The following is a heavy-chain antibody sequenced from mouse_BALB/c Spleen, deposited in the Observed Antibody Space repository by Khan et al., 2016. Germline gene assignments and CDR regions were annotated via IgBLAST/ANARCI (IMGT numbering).Heavy chain of an antibody. CDR1: GFNIKDTF. CDR2: IDPANGDT. CDR3: SPIYDGSDRY. V-gene: IGHV14-3*02. Sequence: VRLQQSGAELVKPGASVKLSCTASGFNIKDTFLHWVKQRPEQGLEWLGRIDPANGDTKSDPNFQGKATITAATSSTTAYLHLSSLTSEDTHVYYCSPIYDGSDRYWGQGTPLPVSS. J-gene: IGHJ2*01. D-gene: IGHD2-3*01.